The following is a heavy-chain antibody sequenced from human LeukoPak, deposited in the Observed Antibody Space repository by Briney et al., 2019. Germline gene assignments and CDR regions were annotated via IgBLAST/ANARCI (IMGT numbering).Heavy chain of an antibody. J-gene: IGHJ4*02. D-gene: IGHD2/OR15-2a*01. CDR3: ARGRYLWAPTKYYFDY. CDR2: ISYSGAP. CDR1: GGSISRTNFY. Sequence: PSETLSLTCTVSGGSISRTNFYWSWSRQPPGKGLEWIGSISYSGAPYYNPSLKSRVTISVDTSKNQFSLKLSSVTAADKAVYYCARGRYLWAPTKYYFDYWGQGTLVTVSS. V-gene: IGHV4-39*07.